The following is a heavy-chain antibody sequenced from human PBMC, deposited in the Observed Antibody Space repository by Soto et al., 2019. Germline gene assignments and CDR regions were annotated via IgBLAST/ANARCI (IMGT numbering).Heavy chain of an antibody. D-gene: IGHD3-10*01. CDR3: ARDDWFGESNFDY. V-gene: IGHV3-7*01. CDR2: IKQDGSEK. J-gene: IGHJ4*02. CDR1: GFTFSSYW. Sequence: GGSLRLSCAASGFTFSSYWMSWVRQAPGKGLEWVANIKQDGSEKYYVDSVKGRFTISRDNAKNSLYLQMNSLRAEDTAVYYCARDDWFGESNFDYWGQGTLVTVSS.